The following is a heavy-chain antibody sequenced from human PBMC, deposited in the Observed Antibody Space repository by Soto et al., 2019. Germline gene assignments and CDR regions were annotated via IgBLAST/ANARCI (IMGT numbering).Heavy chain of an antibody. J-gene: IGHJ3*02. CDR1: GGSISSYY. V-gene: IGHV4-59*12. CDR2: IYYTGST. CDR3: AGDARYCSSTSCYAGNAFAI. Sequence: SETLSLTCTVSGGSISSYYWSWIRQPPGKGLEWTGNIYYTGSTNYNPSLKSRVSISVDTSKNQFSLNLSSVTAADTAVYYCAGDARYCSSTSCYAGNAFAIWGQGPMVTVSS. D-gene: IGHD2-2*01.